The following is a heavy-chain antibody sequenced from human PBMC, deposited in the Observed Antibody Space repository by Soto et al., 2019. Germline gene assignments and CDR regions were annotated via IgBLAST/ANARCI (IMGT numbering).Heavy chain of an antibody. CDR1: GFTFSSYA. J-gene: IGHJ4*02. CDR3: ARDEEYYFDY. CDR2: ISYDGSNK. Sequence: GGSLRLSCAASGFTFSSYAMHWVRQAPGKGLEWVAVISYDGSNKYYADSVKGRFTISRDNSKNTLYLQMDSLRAEDTAVYYCARDEEYYFDYWGQRTLVTVSS. V-gene: IGHV3-30-3*01.